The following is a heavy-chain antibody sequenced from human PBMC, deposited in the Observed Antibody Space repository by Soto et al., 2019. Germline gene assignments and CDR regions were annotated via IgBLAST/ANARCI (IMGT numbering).Heavy chain of an antibody. CDR2: TYYRSKWYS. D-gene: IGHD5-12*01. Sequence: SQTLSLTCVISGDNVSSDSVTWNWIRQSPSRGLEWLGRTYYRSKWYSDYAVSVKSRIIIDSDTLKNQFSLHLSSVTPEDTAVYYCATGGGYSKAWGGSLDYWGHGTLVTVSS. V-gene: IGHV6-1*01. J-gene: IGHJ4*01. CDR3: ATGGGYSKAWGGSLDY. CDR1: GDNVSSDSVT.